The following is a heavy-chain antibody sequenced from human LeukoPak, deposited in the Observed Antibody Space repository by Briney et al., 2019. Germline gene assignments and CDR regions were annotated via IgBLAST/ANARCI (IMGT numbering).Heavy chain of an antibody. Sequence: GGSLRLSCAASGFTFSGSAMHWVRQASGKGLEWVGRIRSKANSYATAYAASVKGRFTISRDDSKNTAYLQMNSLKTEDTAVYYCTVGQWLVHGAFDIWGQGTMVTVSS. D-gene: IGHD6-19*01. V-gene: IGHV3-73*01. J-gene: IGHJ3*02. CDR1: GFTFSGSA. CDR3: TVGQWLVHGAFDI. CDR2: IRSKANSYAT.